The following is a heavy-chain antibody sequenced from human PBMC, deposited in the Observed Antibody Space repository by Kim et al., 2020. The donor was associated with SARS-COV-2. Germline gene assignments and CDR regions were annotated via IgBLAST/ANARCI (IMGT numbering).Heavy chain of an antibody. Sequence: GGSLRLSCAASGFTFSNYGMHWVRQAPGKGLEWVAVIWYDGSNKYYSDSVKGRFTISRDNSKNTLFLQMNSLRAEDTAVYYCAREQVGGRYCSGGSCYSPLWFDPWGQGTLVTVSS. J-gene: IGHJ5*02. V-gene: IGHV3-33*01. CDR2: IWYDGSNK. CDR3: AREQVGGRYCSGGSCYSPLWFDP. CDR1: GFTFSNYG. D-gene: IGHD2-15*01.